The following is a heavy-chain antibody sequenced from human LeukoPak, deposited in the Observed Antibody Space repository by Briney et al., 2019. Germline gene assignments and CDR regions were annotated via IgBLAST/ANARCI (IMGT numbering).Heavy chain of an antibody. J-gene: IGHJ4*02. CDR3: ATQVAGGPLDY. D-gene: IGHD6-19*01. CDR2: IYYTGRT. Sequence: SETLSLTCAVSGGSISSTTYYWAWIRQPPGKGLEWIGSIYYTGRTHYIPSLKSRVTISLDTSKNQFSLNLSSVTVADTAVYYCATQVAGGPLDYWGQGTLVTVSS. CDR1: GGSISSTTYY. V-gene: IGHV4-39*01.